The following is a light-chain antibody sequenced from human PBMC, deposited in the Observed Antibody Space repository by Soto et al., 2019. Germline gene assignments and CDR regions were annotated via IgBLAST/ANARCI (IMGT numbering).Light chain of an antibody. CDR1: QSVSSY. CDR3: QQRSNWPPFT. J-gene: IGKJ3*01. CDR2: DAS. V-gene: IGKV3-11*01. Sequence: EIVLTQSPATLSLSPGERATLSCRASQSVSSYLAWYQQKPGQAPRLLIYDASNRATGIPARFSGSGSGTDFTLTISSLEPEDFAVYYCQQRSNWPPFTFGHVNKVDIK.